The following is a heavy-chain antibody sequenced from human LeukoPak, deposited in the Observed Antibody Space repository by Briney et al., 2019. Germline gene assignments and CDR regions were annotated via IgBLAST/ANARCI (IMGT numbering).Heavy chain of an antibody. CDR3: AKVEVVVQVPLYHYGMDV. J-gene: IGHJ6*02. CDR2: ISFDGSSK. CDR1: GFTFSSYG. Sequence: GGSLRLSCEASGFTFSSYGMHWVRQAPGKGLEWVAVISFDGSSKYYADSVKGRFTISRDNSKSTLYLQVNSLRAEDTAMYYCAKVEVVVQVPLYHYGMDVWGQGTTVTVSS. D-gene: IGHD3-22*01. V-gene: IGHV3-30*18.